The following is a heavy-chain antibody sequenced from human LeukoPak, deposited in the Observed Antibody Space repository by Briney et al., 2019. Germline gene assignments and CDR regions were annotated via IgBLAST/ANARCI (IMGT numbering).Heavy chain of an antibody. Sequence: SETLSLTCTVSGGXISSGGYYWSWIRQHPGKGLEWIGYIYYSGSTYYNPSLKSRVTISVDTSKNQFSLKLSSVTAADTAVYYCARDRYTVVSWYFDLWGRGILVTVSS. J-gene: IGHJ2*01. D-gene: IGHD4-23*01. CDR2: IYYSGST. V-gene: IGHV4-31*03. CDR3: ARDRYTVVSWYFDL. CDR1: GGXISSGGYY.